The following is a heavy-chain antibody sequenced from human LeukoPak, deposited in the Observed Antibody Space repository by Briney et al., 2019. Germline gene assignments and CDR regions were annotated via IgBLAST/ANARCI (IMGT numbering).Heavy chain of an antibody. CDR2: ISSSGSTI. V-gene: IGHV3-11*01. CDR3: ARGGYYDSSGYYYLSGNWFDP. Sequence: GGSLRLSCAASGFTFSDYYMSWIRQAPGKGLEWVSYISSSGSTIYYADSVKGRFTISRDNAKNSLYLQMNSLRAEDTAVYYCARGGYYDSSGYYYLSGNWFDPWGQGTLVTVSS. J-gene: IGHJ5*02. CDR1: GFTFSDYY. D-gene: IGHD3-22*01.